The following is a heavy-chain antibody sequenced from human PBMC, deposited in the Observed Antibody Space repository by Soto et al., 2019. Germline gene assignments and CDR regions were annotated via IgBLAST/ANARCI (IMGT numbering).Heavy chain of an antibody. CDR2: ISYDGSNK. CDR3: AKDPPCSGGSCYSYFDY. CDR1: GFTFSSYG. V-gene: IGHV3-30*18. Sequence: QVQLVESGGGVVQPGRSLRLSCAASGFTFSSYGMHWVRQAPGKGLEWVAVISYDGSNKYYADSVKGRFTISRDNSKNTLYLKINSLRAEDTAVYYCAKDPPCSGGSCYSYFDYWGQGTLVTVSS. D-gene: IGHD2-15*01. J-gene: IGHJ4*02.